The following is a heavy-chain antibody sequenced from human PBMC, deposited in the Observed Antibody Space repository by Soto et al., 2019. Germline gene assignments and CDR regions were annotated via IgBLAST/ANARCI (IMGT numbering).Heavy chain of an antibody. CDR2: ISWNSGSI. Sequence: GGSLRLSCAASGFTFDDYAMHWVRQAPGKGLEWVSGISWNSGSIGYADSVKGRFTISRDNAKNSLYLQMNSLRAEDTALYYCAKPLVSSGWYEPDAFDIWGQGTMVTVSS. J-gene: IGHJ3*02. V-gene: IGHV3-9*01. CDR1: GFTFDDYA. D-gene: IGHD6-19*01. CDR3: AKPLVSSGWYEPDAFDI.